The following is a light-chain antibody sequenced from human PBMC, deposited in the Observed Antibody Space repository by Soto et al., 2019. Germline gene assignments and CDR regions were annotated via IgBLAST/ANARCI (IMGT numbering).Light chain of an antibody. CDR2: DAY. CDR1: QSFRGL. CDR3: QQRHMWPIT. V-gene: IGKV3-11*01. Sequence: EVVLTQSPVTLSLSPGERATLSCRASQSFRGLLAWYQQKPGQAPRLLIYDAYNRATGIPPRFSGSGSGTDLTLTISSLEPEDSAVYSCQQRHMWPITFGQGTRLEIK. J-gene: IGKJ5*01.